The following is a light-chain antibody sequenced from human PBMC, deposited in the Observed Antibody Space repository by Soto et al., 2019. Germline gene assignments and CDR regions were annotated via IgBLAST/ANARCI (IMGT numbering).Light chain of an antibody. J-gene: IGKJ5*01. CDR3: QQANSFPFT. Sequence: DIQMTQSPSSVSASVGDRVTITCRASQGIGNWLAWYQQKLGKAPKLLIYAVSSLQSGVPSRFSGTGSETDFPLTISSLQPEDFAPYYCQQANSFPFTFGQGTRLEIK. CDR2: AVS. V-gene: IGKV1-12*01. CDR1: QGIGNW.